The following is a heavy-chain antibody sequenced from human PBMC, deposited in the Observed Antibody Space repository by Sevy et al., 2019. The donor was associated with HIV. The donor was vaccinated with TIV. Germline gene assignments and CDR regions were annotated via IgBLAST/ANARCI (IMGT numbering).Heavy chain of an antibody. D-gene: IGHD2-15*01. CDR2: IYSGGST. CDR3: ARFVGGSKGTAFDY. J-gene: IGHJ4*02. CDR1: GFTVNTNY. Sequence: GGSLRLSCTASGFTVNTNYMSWVCQAPEKGLELVSVIYSGGSTYYTDSVKGRFTISRDNSKNRVYLQMNSLRAEDTGAYYCARFVGGSKGTAFDYWGQGTLVTVSS. V-gene: IGHV3-53*01.